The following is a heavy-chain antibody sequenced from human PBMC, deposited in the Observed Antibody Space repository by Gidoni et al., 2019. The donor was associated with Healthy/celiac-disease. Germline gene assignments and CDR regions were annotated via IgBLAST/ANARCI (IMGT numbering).Heavy chain of an antibody. CDR3: ARDHYGDYAFDY. V-gene: IGHV3-48*03. D-gene: IGHD4-17*01. J-gene: IGHJ4*02. CDR2: ISSSGSTI. CDR1: GFTFSSYE. Sequence: EVQLVESGGGLVQPGGSLRLSCAASGFTFSSYEMNWVRQAPGKGLEWVSYISSSGSTIYYADSVKGRFTISRDNAKNSLYLQMNSLRAEDTAVYYCARDHYGDYAFDYWGQGTLVTVSS.